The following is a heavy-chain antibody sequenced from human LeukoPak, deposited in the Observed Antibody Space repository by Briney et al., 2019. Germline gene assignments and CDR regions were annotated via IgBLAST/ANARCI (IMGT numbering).Heavy chain of an antibody. Sequence: ASVKVSCKASGYTLTAYYIHWVRQAPGQGLEWMGWINPNNGGTNYAPKFQGRVSMASYTSISTAYMELSGPGSDDTALYYWARGHSLAGGGYMDVWGKGTTVTVSS. CDR1: GYTLTAYY. J-gene: IGHJ6*03. V-gene: IGHV1-2*02. D-gene: IGHD3-10*01. CDR3: ARGHSLAGGGYMDV. CDR2: INPNNGGT.